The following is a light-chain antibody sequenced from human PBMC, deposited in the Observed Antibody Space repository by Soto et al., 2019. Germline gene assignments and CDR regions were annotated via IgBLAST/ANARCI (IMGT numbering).Light chain of an antibody. CDR2: GNS. J-gene: IGLJ1*01. Sequence: QSVLTQPPSESGAPGQRVTISCTGSSSNIGAGYDVHWYQQLPGTAPKLLIYGNSNRPSGVPDRFSGSKSGTSASLAITGLQAEDEADYYCQSYDSSLSGYVFGTGTKLTVL. CDR1: SSNIGAGYD. CDR3: QSYDSSLSGYV. V-gene: IGLV1-40*01.